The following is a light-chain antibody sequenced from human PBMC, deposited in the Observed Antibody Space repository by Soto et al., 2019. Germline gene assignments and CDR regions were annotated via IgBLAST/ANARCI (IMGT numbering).Light chain of an antibody. V-gene: IGLV2-8*01. Sequence: QSALTQPPSASGSPGQSVTISCTGTSSDVGGYDYVSWYQQRPGKAPKLLIHEVTKRPSGVPDRFSGSKSGNTASLTVSGLQGEDEADYYCSSYAGRTLYVFGTGTKVTVL. CDR3: SSYAGRTLYV. CDR2: EVT. CDR1: SSDVGGYDY. J-gene: IGLJ1*01.